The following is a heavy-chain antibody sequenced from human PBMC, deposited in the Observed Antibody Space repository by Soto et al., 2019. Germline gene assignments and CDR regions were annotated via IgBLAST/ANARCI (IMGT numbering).Heavy chain of an antibody. J-gene: IGHJ3*02. CDR3: ALAYCGGDCSSPNAFDI. D-gene: IGHD2-21*02. V-gene: IGHV1-3*01. CDR2: INAGNGST. CDR1: GYTFTSYA. Sequence: ASVKVSCKASGYTFTSYAMHWVRQAPGQRLEWMGWINAGNGSTKYSQKFQGRVTITKDTSASTAYMELSSLRSEDTAVYYCALAYCGGDCSSPNAFDIWGQGTMVTVSS.